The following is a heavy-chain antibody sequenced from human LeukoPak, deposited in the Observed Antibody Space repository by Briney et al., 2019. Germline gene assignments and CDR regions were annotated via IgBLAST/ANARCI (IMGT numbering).Heavy chain of an antibody. J-gene: IGHJ6*03. D-gene: IGHD2-2*01. V-gene: IGHV3-74*01. Sequence: GGSLRLSCAASGFTFSSYWMHWVRQAPGKGLVWVSRSNSDGSNTNYADSVKGRFTISRDNAKNTLYLQMNSLRAEDTAVYYCAKAVGSWYQLPLGYYYYYMDVWGKGTTVTVSS. CDR2: SNSDGSNT. CDR1: GFTFSSYW. CDR3: AKAVGSWYQLPLGYYYYYMDV.